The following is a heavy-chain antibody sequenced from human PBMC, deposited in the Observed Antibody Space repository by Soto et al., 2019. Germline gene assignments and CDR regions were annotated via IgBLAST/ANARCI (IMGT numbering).Heavy chain of an antibody. J-gene: IGHJ3*02. CDR3: TTGGVYYYDSSGNLSAFDI. D-gene: IGHD3-22*01. CDR1: GFTFSNAW. V-gene: IGHV3-15*07. CDR2: IKSKTDGGTT. Sequence: EVQLVESGGGLVKPGGSLRLSCAASGFTFSNAWMNWVRQAPGKGLEWVGRIKSKTDGGTTDYAAPVKGRFTISRDDSKNTLDLQMSSLKTEDTAVYYCTTGGVYYYDSSGNLSAFDIWGQGTMVTVSS.